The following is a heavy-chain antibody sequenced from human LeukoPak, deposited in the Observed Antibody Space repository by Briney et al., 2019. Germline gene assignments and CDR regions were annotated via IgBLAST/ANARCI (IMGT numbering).Heavy chain of an antibody. CDR3: ARRGYTYGWGWFDP. CDR1: GGSISSYY. Sequence: SETLSLTCTVSGGSISSYYWTWIRQPPGKGLEWIGYIYYSGSTYFNPSLKSRVTISVDTSKNQFSLKLSSVTAADTAVYYCARRGYTYGWGWFDPWGQGTLVTVSS. CDR2: IYYSGST. D-gene: IGHD5-18*01. V-gene: IGHV4-59*12. J-gene: IGHJ5*02.